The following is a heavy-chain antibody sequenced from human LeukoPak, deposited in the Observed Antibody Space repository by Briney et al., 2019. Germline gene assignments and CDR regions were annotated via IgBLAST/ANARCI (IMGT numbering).Heavy chain of an antibody. Sequence: ESGPTLVKPPQTLTLTCTFSGFSLSTRGVGVGWIRQPPGKALEWLALIYWDDDKRYTPSLKSRLTITKDTSKNQVVLTMTNMDPVDTATYYCAHSGGGTWYFDYWGQGTLVTVSS. D-gene: IGHD2-15*01. CDR3: AHSGGGTWYFDY. V-gene: IGHV2-5*02. CDR1: GFSLSTRGVG. J-gene: IGHJ4*02. CDR2: IYWDDDK.